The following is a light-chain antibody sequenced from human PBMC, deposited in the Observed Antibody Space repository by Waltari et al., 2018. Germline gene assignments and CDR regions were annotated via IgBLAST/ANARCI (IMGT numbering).Light chain of an antibody. Sequence: QSVLTQPPSASGTPGQRVTISCSGSSSNIGSNTVNWYQQLPGTAPKLLIYRNNHRPSGVPDRFSGSKSGTSASLAISGLQSEDEADYYCAAWDDSLNGLFGGGTKLTVL. V-gene: IGLV1-44*01. J-gene: IGLJ2*01. CDR2: RNN. CDR3: AAWDDSLNGL. CDR1: SSNIGSNT.